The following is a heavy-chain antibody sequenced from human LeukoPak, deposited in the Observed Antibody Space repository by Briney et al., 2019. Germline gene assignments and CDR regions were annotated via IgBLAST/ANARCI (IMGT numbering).Heavy chain of an antibody. CDR3: ARDQEAYYYGSGSSLYI. J-gene: IGHJ3*02. CDR1: GGTFSRYA. CDR2: IIPIFGTA. Sequence: GASVKVSXKASGGTFSRYAISWVRQAPGQGLEWMGRIIPIFGTASYAQKFQGRVTVTTDESTSTAYMELSSLRSEDTAVYYCARDQEAYYYGSGSSLYIWGQGTMVTVSS. D-gene: IGHD3-10*01. V-gene: IGHV1-69*05.